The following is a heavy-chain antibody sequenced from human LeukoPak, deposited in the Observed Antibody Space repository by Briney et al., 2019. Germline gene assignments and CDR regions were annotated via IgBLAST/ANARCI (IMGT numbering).Heavy chain of an antibody. CDR1: GESVTSNNAA. Sequence: SQTLSLTCGIFGESVTSNNAAGNWIRQSPSRGLEWLGRKYYRSKWHNDYAVSVRGRITVNPDTCKNQFSLQLKSLTPEDTAVYYCARYSGLGVPDYWGQGTLVNVSS. CDR3: ARYSGLGVPDY. J-gene: IGHJ4*02. V-gene: IGHV6-1*01. CDR2: KYYRSKWHN. D-gene: IGHD2-21*01.